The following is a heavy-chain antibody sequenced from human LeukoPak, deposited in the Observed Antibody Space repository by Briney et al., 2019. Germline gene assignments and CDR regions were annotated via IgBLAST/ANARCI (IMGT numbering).Heavy chain of an antibody. CDR2: INPNSGGT. CDR1: GYIFTGYY. J-gene: IGHJ4*02. V-gene: IGHV1-2*02. Sequence: ASVKVSCKASGYIFTGYYMHWVRQAPGQGLEWMGWINPNSGGTNYAQKFQGRVTMTRDTSISTAYMEPSRLRSDDTAVYYCARETFHQFDYWGQGTLVTVSS. CDR3: ARETFHQFDY.